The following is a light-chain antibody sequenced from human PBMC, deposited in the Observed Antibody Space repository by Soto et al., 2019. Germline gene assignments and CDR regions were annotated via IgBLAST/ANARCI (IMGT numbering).Light chain of an antibody. CDR3: CSYAGSYTLFV. CDR1: SSDVGGYNY. J-gene: IGLJ1*01. V-gene: IGLV2-11*01. CDR2: DVS. Sequence: QSVLNQPRSVFGGPGQSVPISFTGTSSDVGGYNYVSWYQQHPGKAPKLMIYDVSKRPSGVPDRFSGSKSGNTASLTISGLQAEDEADYYCCSYAGSYTLFVFGTGTKVTVL.